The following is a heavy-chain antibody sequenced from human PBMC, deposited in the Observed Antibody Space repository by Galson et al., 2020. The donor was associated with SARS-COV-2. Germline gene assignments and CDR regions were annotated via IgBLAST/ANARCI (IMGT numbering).Heavy chain of an antibody. CDR3: AREGAIAVAGTVDY. J-gene: IGHJ4*02. CDR1: GGSISSYY. V-gene: IGHV4-4*07. D-gene: IGHD6-19*01. CDR2: IYTSGST. Sequence: ASETLSLTCTVSGGSISSYYWSWIRQPAGKGLEWIGRIYTSGSTNYNPSLKSRVTMSVDTSKNQFSLKLSSVTAADTAVYYCAREGAIAVAGTVDYWGQGTLVTVSS.